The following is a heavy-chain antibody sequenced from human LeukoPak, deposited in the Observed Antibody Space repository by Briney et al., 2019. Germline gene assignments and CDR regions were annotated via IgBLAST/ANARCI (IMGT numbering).Heavy chain of an antibody. J-gene: IGHJ4*02. CDR3: AKDDGEVTTNYFDY. CDR2: ISGSGGST. CDR1: GFTLSSYA. D-gene: IGHD4-17*01. V-gene: IGHV3-23*01. Sequence: GGSLRLSCAASGFTLSSYAMSWVRQAPGKGLEWVSAISGSGGSTYYADSVKGRFTISRDNSKNTLYLQMNSLRAEDTAVYYCAKDDGEVTTNYFDYWGQGTLVTVSS.